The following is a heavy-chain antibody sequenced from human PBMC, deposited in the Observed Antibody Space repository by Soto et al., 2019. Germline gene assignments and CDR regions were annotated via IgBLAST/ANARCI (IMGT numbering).Heavy chain of an antibody. Sequence: QVQLQQWGAGLLKPSETLSLSCAVYGGSFSGYSWSWIRQPPGKGLEWIGEINHSGSANYNWSLNSRVTISEDTSKTECSLRLSSVTAADTDVYYCARGGNCSSITCPLGYYYGMDVWGQGTTVTVSS. CDR1: GGSFSGYS. CDR2: INHSGSA. J-gene: IGHJ6*02. D-gene: IGHD2-2*01. CDR3: ARGGNCSSITCPLGYYYGMDV. V-gene: IGHV4-34*01.